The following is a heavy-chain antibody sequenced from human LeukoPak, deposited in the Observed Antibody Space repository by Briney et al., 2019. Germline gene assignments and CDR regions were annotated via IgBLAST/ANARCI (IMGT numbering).Heavy chain of an antibody. CDR2: IYYSGST. CDR1: GGSISSYY. CDR3: ARYDGGFCDY. J-gene: IGHJ4*02. D-gene: IGHD1-1*01. Sequence: SETLSLTCTVSGGSISSYYWSWIRQPPGKGLEWIGYIYYSGSTNHNPSLKSRVTKSVDTSKNQFSLKLSSVTAADTAVYYCARYDGGFCDYWGQGTLVTVSS. V-gene: IGHV4-59*08.